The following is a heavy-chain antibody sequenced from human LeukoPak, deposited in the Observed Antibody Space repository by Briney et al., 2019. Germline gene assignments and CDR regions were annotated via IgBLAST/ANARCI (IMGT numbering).Heavy chain of an antibody. V-gene: IGHV5-10-1*01. CDR1: GYSFTSYW. Sequence: GESLKISCKGSGYSFTSYWISWVRQMPGKGLEWMGRIDPSDSYTNYSPSFQGHVTISADKSISTAYLQWSSPKASDTAMYYCARLKLVRGSYYYGMDVWGKGTTVTVSS. J-gene: IGHJ6*04. CDR2: IDPSDSYT. D-gene: IGHD3-10*01. CDR3: ARLKLVRGSYYYGMDV.